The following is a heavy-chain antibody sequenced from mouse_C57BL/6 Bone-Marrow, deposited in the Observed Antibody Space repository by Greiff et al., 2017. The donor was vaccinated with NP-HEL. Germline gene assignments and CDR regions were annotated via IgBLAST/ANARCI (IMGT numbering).Heavy chain of an antibody. V-gene: IGHV14-4*01. J-gene: IGHJ3*01. CDR2: IDPENGDT. Sequence: EVQLQESGAELVRPGASVKLSCTASGFNIKDDYMHWVKQRPEQGLEWIGWIDPENGDTEYASKFQGKATITADTSSNTAYLQLSSLTSEDTAVYYCTTWPGDYWGQGTLVTVSA. CDR1: GFNIKDDY. CDR3: TTWPGDY.